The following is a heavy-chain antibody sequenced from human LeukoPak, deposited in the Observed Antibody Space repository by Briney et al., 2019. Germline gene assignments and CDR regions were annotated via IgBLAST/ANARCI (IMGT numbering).Heavy chain of an antibody. Sequence: ASVKVSCKASGYTFTGYYMHWVRQAPGQGLEWMGWINPNSGGTNYAQKFQGRVTMTRDTSISTAYMELSRLRSDDTAVYYCARVIVITFGGVTGAFDIWGQGTMVTVSS. V-gene: IGHV1-2*02. D-gene: IGHD3-16*01. CDR2: INPNSGGT. CDR3: ARVIVITFGGVTGAFDI. J-gene: IGHJ3*02. CDR1: GYTFTGYY.